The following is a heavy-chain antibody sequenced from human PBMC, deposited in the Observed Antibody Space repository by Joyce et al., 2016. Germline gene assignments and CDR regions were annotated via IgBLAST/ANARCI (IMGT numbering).Heavy chain of an antibody. CDR3: TRKHGQQWLIPDS. CDR1: GFTFGDYA. Sequence: EVHVVESGGGLVQPGRSLRLSCQASGFTFGDYALSWFRQHPGKGMEWVGFIRTKAYGGTTEYSASLKDRIIMSRDDSKSIVSLEMNNLETRDTAMYFCTRKHGQQWLIPDSWGQGTLVTVSS. J-gene: IGHJ4*02. V-gene: IGHV3-49*03. D-gene: IGHD6-19*01. CDR2: IRTKAYGGTT.